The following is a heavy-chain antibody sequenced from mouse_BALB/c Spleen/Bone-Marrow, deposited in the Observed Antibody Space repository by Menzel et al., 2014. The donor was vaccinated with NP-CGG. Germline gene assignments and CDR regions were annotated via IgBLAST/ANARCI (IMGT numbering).Heavy chain of an antibody. J-gene: IGHJ2*01. V-gene: IGHV1-77*01. CDR1: GYTFTDYY. CDR3: AGRGYFDY. Sequence: VQLQQSGAELARPGASVKLSCKASGYTFTDYYINWVKQRTGQGLEWIGEIYPGSGNTYYNEKFKGKATLTADKSSSTAYMQLSSLTSEDSAVYFCAGRGYFDYWGQGTTLTVSS. CDR2: IYPGSGNT.